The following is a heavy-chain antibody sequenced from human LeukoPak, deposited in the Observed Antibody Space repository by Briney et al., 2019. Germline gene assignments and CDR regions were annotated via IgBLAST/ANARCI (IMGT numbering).Heavy chain of an antibody. V-gene: IGHV1-24*01. D-gene: IGHD3-9*01. CDR2: FDPEDGET. J-gene: IGHJ4*02. CDR3: ALYFEPYYFDF. CDR1: GGTFSSYA. Sequence: ASVKVSCKASGGTFSSYAISWVRQAPVKGLEWMGGFDPEDGETIYAQKFQGRVTMTEDTSTDTAYMELSSLRSEDTAVYYCALYFEPYYFDFWGQGTLVTVSS.